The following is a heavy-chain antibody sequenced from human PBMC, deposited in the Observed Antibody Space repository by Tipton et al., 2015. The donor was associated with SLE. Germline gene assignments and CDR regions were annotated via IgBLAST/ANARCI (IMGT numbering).Heavy chain of an antibody. D-gene: IGHD6-13*01. CDR2: INHSGST. Sequence: LRLSCAVYGGSFSGYYWSWIRQPPGKGLEWIGEINHSGSTNYNPSLKSRVTISVDTSKNQFSLKLSSVTAADTAVYYCARRGAGYSSSWTDAFDIWGQGTMATVSS. CDR1: GGSFSGYY. CDR3: ARRGAGYSSSWTDAFDI. V-gene: IGHV4-34*01. J-gene: IGHJ3*02.